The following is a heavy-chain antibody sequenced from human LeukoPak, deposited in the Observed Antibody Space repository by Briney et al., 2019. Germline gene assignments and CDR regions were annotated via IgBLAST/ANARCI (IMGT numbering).Heavy chain of an antibody. J-gene: IGHJ5*02. D-gene: IGHD6-19*01. CDR2: ISWNSGSI. V-gene: IGHV3-9*03. Sequence: QSGRSLRLSCAASGFTFDDYAMHWVRQAPGKGLEWVSGISWNSGSIGYADSVQGRFTISRDNAKNSLYLQMNSLRAEDMALYYCAEGNSLAVAGTNWFDPWGQGTLVTVSS. CDR1: GFTFDDYA. CDR3: AEGNSLAVAGTNWFDP.